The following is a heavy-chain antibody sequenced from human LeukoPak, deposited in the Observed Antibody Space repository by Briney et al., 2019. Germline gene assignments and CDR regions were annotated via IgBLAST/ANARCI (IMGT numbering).Heavy chain of an antibody. D-gene: IGHD2-2*01. J-gene: IGHJ3*02. Sequence: ASVKVSCKASGYTFTSYAMHWVRQAPGQRLEWMGWINAGNGNTKYSQKFQGRVTITRDTSASTAYMELSSLRSEDTAVYYCARVIRARYCSSTSCPDAFDIWGQGTMVTVSS. CDR3: ARVIRARYCSSTSCPDAFDI. CDR2: INAGNGNT. V-gene: IGHV1-3*01. CDR1: GYTFTSYA.